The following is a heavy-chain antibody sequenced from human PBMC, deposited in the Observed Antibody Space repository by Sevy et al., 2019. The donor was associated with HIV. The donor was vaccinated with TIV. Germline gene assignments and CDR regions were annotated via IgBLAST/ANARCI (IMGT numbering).Heavy chain of an antibody. CDR1: GFTFSSYS. D-gene: IGHD6-19*01. J-gene: IGHJ4*02. CDR3: ARDRSGGWYPDY. V-gene: IGHV3-21*01. CDR2: ISSSSSYI. Sequence: GGSLRLSCAASGFTFSSYSMNWVRQAPGKGLEWVSSISSSSSYIYYADSVKGQFTISRSNAKNSLYLQMNGLRAEDTAVYYCARDRSGGWYPDYWGQGTLVTVSS.